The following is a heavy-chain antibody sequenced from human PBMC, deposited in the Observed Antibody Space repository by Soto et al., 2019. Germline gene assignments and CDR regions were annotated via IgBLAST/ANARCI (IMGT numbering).Heavy chain of an antibody. CDR2: IYYSGST. V-gene: IGHV4-61*01. Sequence: SSETLSLTCTVSGGSVSSGSYYWSWIRQPPGKGLEWIGYIYYSGSTNYNPSLKSRVTISVDTSKNQFSLKLSSVTAADTAVYYCARDRRIAARDHYYYGMDVWGQGTTVTV. CDR3: ARDRRIAARDHYYYGMDV. D-gene: IGHD6-6*01. J-gene: IGHJ6*01. CDR1: GGSVSSGSYY.